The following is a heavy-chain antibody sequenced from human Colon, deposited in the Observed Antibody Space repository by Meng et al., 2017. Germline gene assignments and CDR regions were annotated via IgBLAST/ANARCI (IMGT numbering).Heavy chain of an antibody. D-gene: IGHD3-22*01. CDR3: ARAGPFYDSLGYVYYYDF. J-gene: IGHJ4*02. CDR2: INTGNGNT. V-gene: IGHV1-3*04. CDR1: GCNFISTS. Sequence: QVQLVQSGAEVRAPGASVKVSCKASGCNFISTSMSWVRQAPGQGLEWMGWINTGNGNTKLSQTFQDRVIITRDASANTVFLEVSSLRSEDTAVYYCARAGPFYDSLGYVYYYDFWGQGTLVTVSS.